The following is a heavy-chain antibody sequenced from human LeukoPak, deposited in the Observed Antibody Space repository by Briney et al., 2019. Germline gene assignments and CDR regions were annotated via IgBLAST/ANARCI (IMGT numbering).Heavy chain of an antibody. CDR3: ARVWPEGYSYGFFDY. CDR1: GYTFTGYY. Sequence: GASVKVSCKASGYTFTGYYMHWVRQAPGQGLEWMGWINPNSGGTNYAQKFQGRVTMTRDTSISTAYMELSRLRSDDTAVYYCARVWPEGYSYGFFDYWGQGTLVTVSS. J-gene: IGHJ4*02. CDR2: INPNSGGT. D-gene: IGHD5-18*01. V-gene: IGHV1-2*02.